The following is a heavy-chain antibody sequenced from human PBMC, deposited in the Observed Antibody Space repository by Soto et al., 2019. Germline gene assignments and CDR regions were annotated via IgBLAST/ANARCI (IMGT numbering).Heavy chain of an antibody. CDR1: GGSFRNYY. CDR2: VNHSGEA. J-gene: IGHJ3*02. D-gene: IGHD3-22*01. Sequence: PSETLSLTCGVYGGSFRNYYWIWVRQPPGKGLEWIGEVNHSGEATYNPSLQSRVTISVDTSKNQFSLKLSSVTAADTAVYYCARHCITMIVVVEDAFDIWGQGTMVTVSS. CDR3: ARHCITMIVVVEDAFDI. V-gene: IGHV4-34*01.